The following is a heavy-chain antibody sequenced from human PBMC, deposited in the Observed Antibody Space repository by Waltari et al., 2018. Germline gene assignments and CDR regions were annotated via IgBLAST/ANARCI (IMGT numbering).Heavy chain of an antibody. Sequence: QVQLQESGPRLVTPSETLSLTCTVAGGSVRDGIYYWAWIRQPPGKGLEWIGSVYSSGSPHYKSSLKSRVTMSVDMSKNQFSLRLTSVTAADTATYYCARQSYGSGTYEFDFWGQGALVTVSS. CDR1: GGSVRDGIYY. D-gene: IGHD3-10*01. J-gene: IGHJ4*02. CDR3: ARQSYGSGTYEFDF. V-gene: IGHV4-39*01. CDR2: VYSSGSP.